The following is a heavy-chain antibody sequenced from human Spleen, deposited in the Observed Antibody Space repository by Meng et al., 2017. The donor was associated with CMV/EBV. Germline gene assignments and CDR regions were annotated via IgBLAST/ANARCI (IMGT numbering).Heavy chain of an antibody. D-gene: IGHD6-13*01. CDR1: GGSFSGFS. Sequence: SETLSLTCAVYGGSFSGFSWNWIRQSPGKGLEWIGEINHSGTTNYNPSLKSRVTISVDTSKNQFSLKLTSVTAADTAVYYCARGLRHSSSWFDYWGQGTLVTVSS. CDR3: ARGLRHSSSWFDY. J-gene: IGHJ4*02. V-gene: IGHV4-34*01. CDR2: INHSGTT.